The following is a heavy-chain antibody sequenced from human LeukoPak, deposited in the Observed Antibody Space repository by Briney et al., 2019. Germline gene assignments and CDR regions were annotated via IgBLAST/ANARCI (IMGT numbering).Heavy chain of an antibody. CDR2: ISAYNGNT. V-gene: IGHV1-18*01. Sequence: ASVKVSCEASGYTFTSYGISWVRQAPGQVLEWMGWISAYNGNTNYAQKLQGRVTMTTDTSTSTAYMELRSLRSDDTAVYYCARGSAYDSSGCPDYWGQGTLVTVSS. J-gene: IGHJ4*02. CDR3: ARGSAYDSSGCPDY. D-gene: IGHD3-22*01. CDR1: GYTFTSYG.